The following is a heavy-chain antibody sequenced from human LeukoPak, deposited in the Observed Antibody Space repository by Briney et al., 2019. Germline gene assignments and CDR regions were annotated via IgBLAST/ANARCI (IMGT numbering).Heavy chain of an antibody. J-gene: IGHJ4*02. V-gene: IGHV3-7*01. CDR1: GFTFSSYW. D-gene: IGHD6-13*01. CDR2: IKQDGSEK. CDR3: ARSKRAAAGTFDY. Sequence: PGGSLRLSCAASGFTFSSYWMSWVRQAPGQGLEWVANIKQDGSEKYYVDSLKGRFTISRDNAKNSLYLQMNSLRAEDTAVYYCARSKRAAAGTFDYWGQGTLVTVAS.